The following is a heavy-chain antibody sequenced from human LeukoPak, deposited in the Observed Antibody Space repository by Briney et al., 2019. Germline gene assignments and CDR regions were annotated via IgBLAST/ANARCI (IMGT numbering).Heavy chain of an antibody. CDR2: IYHSGST. CDR3: ASLNGDDFDY. D-gene: IGHD4-17*01. V-gene: IGHV4-30-2*01. J-gene: IGHJ4*02. CDR1: GGSISSGGYS. Sequence: TSETLSLTCAVSGGSISSGGYSWSWIRQPPGKGLEWIGYIYHSGSTYYNPSLKSRVTISVDRSKDQFSLKLSSVTAADTAVYYCASLNGDDFDYWGQGTLVTVSS.